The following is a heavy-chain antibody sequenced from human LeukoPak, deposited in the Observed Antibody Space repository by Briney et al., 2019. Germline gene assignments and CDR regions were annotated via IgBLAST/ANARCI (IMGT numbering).Heavy chain of an antibody. J-gene: IGHJ6*02. V-gene: IGHV1-69*04. D-gene: IGHD6-19*01. CDR3: ARDVGIAVADYYYYGMDV. Sequence: SVKVSCKASGGTFSSYAISWVRQAPGQGLEWMGRIIPILGIANYAQKFQGRVTITADKSTSTAYMELSSLGSEDTAVYYCARDVGIAVADYYYYGMDVWGQGTTVTVSS. CDR1: GGTFSSYA. CDR2: IIPILGIA.